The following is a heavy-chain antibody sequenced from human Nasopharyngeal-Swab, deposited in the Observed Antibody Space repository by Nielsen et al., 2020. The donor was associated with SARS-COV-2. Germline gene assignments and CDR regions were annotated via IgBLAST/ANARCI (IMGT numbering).Heavy chain of an antibody. D-gene: IGHD2-2*01. CDR2: FDPEDGET. Sequence: ASGKVSCKVSGYTLTALSMHWVRQAPGKGLQWMGGFDPEDGETIYAQKFQGRVIITEVTSTDTAYMDLSRLRSEDTAVYYCAKGPVVPAGGNWFDPWGQGTLVTVSS. J-gene: IGHJ5*02. CDR1: GYTLTALS. CDR3: AKGPVVPAGGNWFDP. V-gene: IGHV1-24*01.